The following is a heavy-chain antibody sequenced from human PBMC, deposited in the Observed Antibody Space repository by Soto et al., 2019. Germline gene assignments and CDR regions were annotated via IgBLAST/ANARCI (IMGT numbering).Heavy chain of an antibody. D-gene: IGHD3-22*01. CDR2: ISSSATYT. CDR3: ARAKLVVEGRFDY. J-gene: IGHJ4*02. Sequence: QVQLVESGGGLVKPGGSLRLSCAASGFSFSDYYMNWIRQAPGKGLEWISYISSSATYTNYADSVRGRFTISRDSAKNSVYLQMNGLRAEDTAVYYCARAKLVVEGRFDYWGQGTLVTVSS. CDR1: GFSFSDYY. V-gene: IGHV3-11*06.